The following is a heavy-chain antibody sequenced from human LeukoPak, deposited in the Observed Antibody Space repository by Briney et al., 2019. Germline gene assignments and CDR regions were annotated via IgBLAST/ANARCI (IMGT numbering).Heavy chain of an antibody. Sequence: PGGSLRLSCAASGFTFSSYGMHWVRQAPGKGLEWVAFIRYDGSNKYYADSVKGRFTISRDNSKNTLYLQMNSLRAEDTAVYYCANIAVAATPSLWFDPWGQGTLVTVSS. V-gene: IGHV3-30*02. CDR1: GFTFSSYG. D-gene: IGHD2-15*01. J-gene: IGHJ5*02. CDR2: IRYDGSNK. CDR3: ANIAVAATPSLWFDP.